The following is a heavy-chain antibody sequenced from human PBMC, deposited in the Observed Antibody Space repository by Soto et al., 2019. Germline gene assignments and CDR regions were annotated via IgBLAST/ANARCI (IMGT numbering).Heavy chain of an antibody. V-gene: IGHV3-11*01. CDR2: ISSGGSTI. CDR3: ARGSPQFWQLFDN. Sequence: PGGALRLSCTASGFTFRAYYMNWLRVAPGKGLEWVSYISSGGSTIFYADSVKGRFTISRDNAKNSLSLQMDSLRADDTGVYYCARGSPQFWQLFDNWGQGALVSVSS. J-gene: IGHJ4*02. D-gene: IGHD3-3*01. CDR1: GFTFRAYY.